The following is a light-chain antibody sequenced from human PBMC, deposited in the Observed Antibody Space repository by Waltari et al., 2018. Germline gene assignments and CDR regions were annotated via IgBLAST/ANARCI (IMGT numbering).Light chain of an antibody. Sequence: EIVLTQSPATLSLSPGERATLSCVASQSVSRNYLAWYQQKPGLAPRLLIYDASFRATGIPDRFSGSGSGTDFTFTISRLEPEDFAVYYCQHYDNFPHTFGQGTKLEIK. CDR3: QHYDNFPHT. CDR2: DAS. V-gene: IGKV3D-20*01. J-gene: IGKJ2*01. CDR1: QSVSRNY.